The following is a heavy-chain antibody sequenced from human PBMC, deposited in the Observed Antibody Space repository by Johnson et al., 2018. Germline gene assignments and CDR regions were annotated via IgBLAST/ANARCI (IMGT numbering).Heavy chain of an antibody. CDR3: ARSPTDVLTGYSYRDV. D-gene: IGHD3-9*01. J-gene: IGHJ6*03. CDR2: YSGST. V-gene: IGHV4-59*01. CDR1: GGSISGYY. Sequence: VQLQESGPGLVKPSETLSLTCSVSGGSISGYYWSWVRQPPGKGLEWIGYSGSTDYNPSLKSRITISVDRSKSQFSLKLRSVTAADTAVYYCARSPTDVLTGYSYRDVWGKGTTVIV.